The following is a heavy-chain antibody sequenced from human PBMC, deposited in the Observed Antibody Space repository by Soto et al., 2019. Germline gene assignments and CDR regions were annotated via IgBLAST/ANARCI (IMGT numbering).Heavy chain of an antibody. D-gene: IGHD2-2*03. CDR3: AKDNDLDRDGPFDY. V-gene: IGHV3-9*01. J-gene: IGHJ4*02. CDR1: GFSFDDYG. CDR2: ISWNSGDI. Sequence: EMQLVESGGGSVQPGRSLRLSCAASGFSFDDYGMHWVRQGPGKGLEWVSGISWNSGDIYYADSVKGRFTISRDNAKKSLYLQMNSLRTEATALYYCAKDNDLDRDGPFDYWGQGILVTVSS.